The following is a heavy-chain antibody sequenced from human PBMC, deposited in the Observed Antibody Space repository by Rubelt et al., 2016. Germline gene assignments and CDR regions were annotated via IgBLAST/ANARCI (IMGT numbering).Heavy chain of an antibody. CDR1: GGTFSSYA. Sequence: QAQLVQSGAEVKKHGSSVKVSCKASGGTFSSYAISWVRQAPGQGLEWMGGIIAIFGTANYAQKFQGRVTITADESTSTAYMELSSLRSEDTAVYYCATGGDFGVVIPNWFDPWGQGTLVTVSS. V-gene: IGHV1-69*01. CDR3: ATGGDFGVVIPNWFDP. J-gene: IGHJ5*02. CDR2: IIAIFGTA. D-gene: IGHD3-3*01.